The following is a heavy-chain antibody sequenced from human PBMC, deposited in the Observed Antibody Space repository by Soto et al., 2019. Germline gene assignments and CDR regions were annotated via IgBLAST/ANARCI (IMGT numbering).Heavy chain of an antibody. D-gene: IGHD2-8*02. CDR1: GYTFSYYR. J-gene: IGHJ4*02. Sequence: QVQLVQSGAEVKKPGASVKVSSQASGYTFSYYRINWVRQAPGQGLEWMGRIDTYTGNTDYAQTFQDRVTMTADKSTSTTFMEVRSLRSDDTAVYYCARGWGHTGGGLECWGQGPLVAVSS. V-gene: IGHV1-18*01. CDR3: ARGWGHTGGGLEC. CDR2: IDTYTGNT.